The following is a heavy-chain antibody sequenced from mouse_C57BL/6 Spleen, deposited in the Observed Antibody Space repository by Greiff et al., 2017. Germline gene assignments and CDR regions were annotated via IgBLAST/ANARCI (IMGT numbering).Heavy chain of an antibody. Sequence: EVQLQQSGAELVRPGASVKLSCTASGFNIKDYYMHWVKQRPEQVLEWIGRIDPEDGVTEYAPKFQGKATMTADTSSNTAYLQLSSLTSEDTAVYYCTRGSNYVNYYAMDYWGQGTSVTVSS. V-gene: IGHV14-1*01. CDR1: GFNIKDYY. CDR3: TRGSNYVNYYAMDY. CDR2: IDPEDGVT. J-gene: IGHJ4*01. D-gene: IGHD2-5*01.